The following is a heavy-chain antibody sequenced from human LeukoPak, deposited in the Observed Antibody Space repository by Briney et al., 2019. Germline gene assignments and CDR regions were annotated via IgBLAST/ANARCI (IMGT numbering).Heavy chain of an antibody. D-gene: IGHD5-18*01. J-gene: IGHJ4*02. CDR1: GFTFSSYA. CDR3: ARSGWIQLWFYDY. V-gene: IGHV3-30*04. CDR2: ISYDGTNK. Sequence: GGSLRLSCAASGFTFSSYAMHWVRQAPGKGLERVAVISYDGTNKYYADSVKGRFTISRDDSKNTLYLQMNSLRTEDTAVYYCARSGWIQLWFYDYWGQGTLVTVSS.